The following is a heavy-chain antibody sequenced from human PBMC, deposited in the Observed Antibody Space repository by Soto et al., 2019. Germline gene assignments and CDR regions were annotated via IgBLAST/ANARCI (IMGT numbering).Heavy chain of an antibody. Sequence: GGSLRLSCAASGFTFSSYSMNWVRQAPGKGLEWVSSISSSSSYIYYADSVKGRFTISRDNAKNSLYLKMNSLRAEDTAVYYCARGAQNYDLNYYYMDVWGKGTTVTVSS. J-gene: IGHJ6*03. CDR3: ARGAQNYDLNYYYMDV. D-gene: IGHD3-3*01. CDR2: ISSSSSYI. CDR1: GFTFSSYS. V-gene: IGHV3-21*01.